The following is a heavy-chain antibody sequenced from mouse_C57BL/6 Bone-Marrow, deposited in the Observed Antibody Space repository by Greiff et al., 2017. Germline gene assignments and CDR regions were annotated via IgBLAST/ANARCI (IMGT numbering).Heavy chain of an antibody. V-gene: IGHV1-26*01. CDR2: INPNNGGT. CDR1: GYTFTDYY. Sequence: VQLQQSGPELVKPGASVKISCKASGYTFTDYYMNWVKQSHGKSLEWIGDINPNNGGTSYKQKFKGKATLTVDKSSITAYMELRSLTSEDSAVYYCARTRDGYFAYAMDYWGQGTSVTVSS. J-gene: IGHJ4*01. D-gene: IGHD2-3*01. CDR3: ARTRDGYFAYAMDY.